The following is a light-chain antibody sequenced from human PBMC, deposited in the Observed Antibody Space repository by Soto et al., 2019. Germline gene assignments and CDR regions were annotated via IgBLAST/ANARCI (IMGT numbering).Light chain of an antibody. Sequence: LTQSPATLSLSPGDRAALSCRASQNVSFYLTWYQQRRGQSPRLLIYDSSVRATGTPGRFSGSGSGTVFTLTISSLDPEDFAIYYCQQRSDWPLTFGGGTKVEVK. CDR1: QNVSFY. V-gene: IGKV3-11*01. J-gene: IGKJ4*01. CDR3: QQRSDWPLT. CDR2: DSS.